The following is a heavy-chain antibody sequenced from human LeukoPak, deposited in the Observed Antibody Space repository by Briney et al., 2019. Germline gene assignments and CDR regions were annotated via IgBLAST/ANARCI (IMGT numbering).Heavy chain of an antibody. CDR1: GYTFTGYY. Sequence: SVKVSCKASGYTFTGYYMHWVRQAPGQGLEWMGGIIPIFGTANYAQKFQGRVTITADESTSTAYMELSSLRSEDTAVYYCASWDYYGSGSSTPFDYWGQGTLVTVSS. V-gene: IGHV1-69*13. D-gene: IGHD3-10*01. J-gene: IGHJ4*02. CDR3: ASWDYYGSGSSTPFDY. CDR2: IIPIFGTA.